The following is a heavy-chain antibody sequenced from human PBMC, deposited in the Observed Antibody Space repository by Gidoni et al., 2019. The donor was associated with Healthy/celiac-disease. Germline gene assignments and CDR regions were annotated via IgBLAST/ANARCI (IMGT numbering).Heavy chain of an antibody. J-gene: IGHJ6*02. Sequence: QVQLVESGGGVVQPGRSLRLSCAASGFTFSSYGMHWVSQAPGKGLEWVAVIWYDGSNKYYADSVKGRFTISRDNSKNTLYLQMNSLRAEDTAVYYCARDDKGATYYDFWSGSGKYYYGMDVWGQGTTVTVSS. CDR3: ARDDKGATYYDFWSGSGKYYYGMDV. V-gene: IGHV3-33*01. CDR1: GFTFSSYG. D-gene: IGHD3-3*01. CDR2: IWYDGSNK.